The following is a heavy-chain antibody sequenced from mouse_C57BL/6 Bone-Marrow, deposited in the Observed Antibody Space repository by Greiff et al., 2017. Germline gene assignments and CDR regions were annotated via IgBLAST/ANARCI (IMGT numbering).Heavy chain of an antibody. CDR2: FYPGSGSI. J-gene: IGHJ4*01. CDR3: ARHEEGGGYYVYAMDY. CDR1: GYTFTEYT. D-gene: IGHD2-3*01. V-gene: IGHV1-62-2*01. Sequence: QVQLQQSGAELVKPGASVKLSCKASGYTFTEYTIHWVKQRSGQGLEWIGWFYPGSGSIKYNEKFKDKATLTADKSSSTVYMERSRLTSEDSAVYFCARHEEGGGYYVYAMDYWGQGTSVTVSS.